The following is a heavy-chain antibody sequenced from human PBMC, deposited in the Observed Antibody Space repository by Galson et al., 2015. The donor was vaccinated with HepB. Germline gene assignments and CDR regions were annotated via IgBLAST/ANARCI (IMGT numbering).Heavy chain of an antibody. CDR1: GYTFSRYS. J-gene: IGHJ5*02. CDR2: ISAYNHNT. D-gene: IGHD2-15*01. Sequence: SVKVSCKASGYTFSRYSITWVRQAPGQGLEWMGWISAYNHNTTYAQKLQGRVIMTTDTSTSTAYMELRSLRSDDTAVYYCARGALIVVVDATPNNWFDPWGQGTLVIVSS. V-gene: IGHV1-18*01. CDR3: ARGALIVVVDATPNNWFDP.